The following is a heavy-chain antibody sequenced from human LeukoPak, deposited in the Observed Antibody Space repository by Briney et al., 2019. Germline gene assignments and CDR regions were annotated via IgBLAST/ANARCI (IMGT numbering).Heavy chain of an antibody. D-gene: IGHD6-6*01. Sequence: GGSLRLSCAASGFTFSSYGMHWVRQAPGKGLEWVAFIRYDGSNKYYADSVKGRFTISRDNSENTLYLQMNSLRAEDTAVYYCARAAAARQNYYYYYMDVWGKGTTVTVSS. CDR1: GFTFSSYG. CDR3: ARAAAARQNYYYYYMDV. V-gene: IGHV3-30*02. J-gene: IGHJ6*03. CDR2: IRYDGSNK.